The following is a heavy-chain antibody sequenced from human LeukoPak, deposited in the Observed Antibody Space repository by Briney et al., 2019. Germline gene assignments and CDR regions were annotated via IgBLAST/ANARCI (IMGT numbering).Heavy chain of an antibody. CDR2: IKEDGSAK. CDR1: GFTFSNYW. D-gene: IGHD5-12*01. V-gene: IGHV3-7*05. CDR3: ARASGPRLRLI. Sequence: GGSLRLSCAAWGFTFSNYWLIWVRQAPGKGLEWLGNIKEDGSAKRYADSVRGRFTISRDNAQTTLYLQMNSLRAEDTAVYYCARASGPRLRLIWGGGTLVTVSS. J-gene: IGHJ4*02.